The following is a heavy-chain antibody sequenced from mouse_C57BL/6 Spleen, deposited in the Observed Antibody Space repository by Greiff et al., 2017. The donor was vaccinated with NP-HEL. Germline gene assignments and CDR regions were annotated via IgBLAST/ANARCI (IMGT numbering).Heavy chain of an antibody. J-gene: IGHJ2*01. CDR3: ARGDYDGEGFDY. D-gene: IGHD2-4*01. Sequence: EVKLVESGGGLVKPGGSLKLSCAASGFTFSDYGMHWVRQAPEKGLEWVAYISSGSSTIYYADTVKGRFTISGDNAKNTLFLQMTSLRAEDTAMYYCARGDYDGEGFDYWGQGTTLTVSS. V-gene: IGHV5-17*01. CDR2: ISSGSSTI. CDR1: GFTFSDYG.